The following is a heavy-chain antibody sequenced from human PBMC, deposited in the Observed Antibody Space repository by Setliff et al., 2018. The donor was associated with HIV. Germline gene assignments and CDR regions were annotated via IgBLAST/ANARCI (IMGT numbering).Heavy chain of an antibody. D-gene: IGHD3-22*01. CDR3: ARDRYYDSSGYCWFDAFDI. Sequence: GASVKVSCKASGYTFTGYYMHWVRQAPGQGLEWMGWINPNSGGTNYAQKFQGRVTMTRDTSISTAYMELSRLRSDDTAVYYCARDRYYDSSGYCWFDAFDIWGQGTMVTVSS. CDR1: GYTFTGYY. V-gene: IGHV1-2*02. J-gene: IGHJ3*02. CDR2: INPNSGGT.